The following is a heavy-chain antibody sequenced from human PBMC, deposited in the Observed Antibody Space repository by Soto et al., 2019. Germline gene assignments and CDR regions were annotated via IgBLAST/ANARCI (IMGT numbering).Heavy chain of an antibody. Sequence: GSLRLSCAASGFTFSSYAMSWVRQAPGKGLEWVSAISGSGGSTYYADSVKGRFTISRDNSKNTLYLQMNSLRAEDTAVYYCAKLFLGGSWYDYWGQGTLVTVSS. J-gene: IGHJ4*02. CDR3: AKLFLGGSWYDY. V-gene: IGHV3-23*01. CDR2: ISGSGGST. CDR1: GFTFSSYA. D-gene: IGHD6-13*01.